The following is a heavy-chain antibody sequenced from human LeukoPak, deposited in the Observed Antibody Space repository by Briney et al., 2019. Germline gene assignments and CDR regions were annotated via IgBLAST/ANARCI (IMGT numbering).Heavy chain of an antibody. D-gene: IGHD6-13*01. CDR3: AAGTAADY. CDR2: ISPNSTYT. Sequence: GGSLRLSCAASGFTFSNYAMHWVRQAPGKGLEWISYISPNSTYTDSADSVKGRFTISRDNAKNSLFLQIDSLRVEDTAVYYCAAGTAADYWGQGTLVAVSS. J-gene: IGHJ4*02. CDR1: GFTFSNYA. V-gene: IGHV3-21*05.